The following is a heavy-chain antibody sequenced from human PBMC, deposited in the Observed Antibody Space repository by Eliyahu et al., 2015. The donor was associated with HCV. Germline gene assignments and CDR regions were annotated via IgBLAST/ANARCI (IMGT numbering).Heavy chain of an antibody. D-gene: IGHD6-6*01. CDR1: GGSISSGTYY. Sequence: QVQLQESGPGLVKPSQTLSLTCTVSGGSISSGTYYWSWIRQPAGKGLEWIGDIYTSGSTNYNPSLKSRVTISLDTPKNQFSLNLSSVTAADTAVYYCARSIAPPFSARRFDPWGQGTLVTVSS. J-gene: IGHJ5*02. CDR2: IYTSGST. V-gene: IGHV4-61*02. CDR3: ARSIAPPFSARRFDP.